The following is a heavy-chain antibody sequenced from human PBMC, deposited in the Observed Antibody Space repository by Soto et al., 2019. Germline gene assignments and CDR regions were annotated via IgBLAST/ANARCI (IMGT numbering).Heavy chain of an antibody. CDR3: ARDTGSGYDGAWFDP. J-gene: IGHJ5*02. D-gene: IGHD5-12*01. CDR2: IYYSGST. CDR1: GGSISSGGYY. Sequence: QVQLQESGPGLVKPSQTLSLTCTVSGGSISSGGYYWSWIRQHPGKGLEWIGYIYYSGSTYYNPSLKSLFTISLDTSKNQFSLKLSSVTAADTAVYYCARDTGSGYDGAWFDPWGQGTLVTVSS. V-gene: IGHV4-31*01.